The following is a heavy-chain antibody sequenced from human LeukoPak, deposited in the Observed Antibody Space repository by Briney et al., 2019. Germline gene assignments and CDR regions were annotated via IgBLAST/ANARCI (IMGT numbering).Heavy chain of an antibody. D-gene: IGHD3-3*01. J-gene: IGHJ6*02. CDR3: ARDRYDFWSGYSKGWGYYYYGMDV. CDR2: ISYDGSNK. V-gene: IGHV3-30-3*01. Sequence: PGGSLRLSCAASGFTFSSYAMHWVRQAPGKGLEWVAVISYDGSNKYYADSVKGRFTISRDNSKNTLYLQMNGLRAEDTAVYYCARDRYDFWSGYSKGWGYYYYGMDVWGQGTTVTVS. CDR1: GFTFSSYA.